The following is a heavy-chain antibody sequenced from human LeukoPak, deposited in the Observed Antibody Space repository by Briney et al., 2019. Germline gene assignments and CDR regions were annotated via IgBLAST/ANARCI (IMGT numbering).Heavy chain of an antibody. D-gene: IGHD1-26*01. CDR2: IIPIFGTA. CDR1: GGTFSSYA. J-gene: IGHJ4*02. V-gene: IGHV1-69*05. Sequence: ASVKVSCKASGGTFSSYAISWVRQAPGQGLEWMGGIIPIFGTANYAQKFQGRVTITTDESTSTAYMELSSLRSEDTAAYYCARDREYSGSYHGEYYFDYWGQGTLVTVSS. CDR3: ARDREYSGSYHGEYYFDY.